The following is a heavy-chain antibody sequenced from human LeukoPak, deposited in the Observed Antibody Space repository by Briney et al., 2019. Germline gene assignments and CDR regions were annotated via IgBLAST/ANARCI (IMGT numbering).Heavy chain of an antibody. CDR3: ARDRYYYDSSGYRALLDY. Sequence: SETLSLTCTVSGGSISSGSYYWSWIRQPAGKGLEWIGRIYTSGSTNYNPSLKSRVTISVDTSKNQFSLKLSSVTAADTAVYYCARDRYYYDSSGYRALLDYWGQGTLVTVSS. CDR1: GGSISSGSYY. CDR2: IYTSGST. V-gene: IGHV4-61*02. J-gene: IGHJ4*02. D-gene: IGHD3-22*01.